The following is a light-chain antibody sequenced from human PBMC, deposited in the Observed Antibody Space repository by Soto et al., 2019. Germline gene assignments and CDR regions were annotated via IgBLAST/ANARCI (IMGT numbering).Light chain of an antibody. CDR1: QSVSSS. Sequence: EIVLTQSPATLSLSPGERATLSCRASQSVSSSLAWYQQKPGQAPRLLIYDASNRATGIPARFSGSGSGTDFTLTISSLEPEDFAVYYCQQSSNWWTFGQGTKVDNK. CDR2: DAS. CDR3: QQSSNWWT. V-gene: IGKV3-11*01. J-gene: IGKJ1*01.